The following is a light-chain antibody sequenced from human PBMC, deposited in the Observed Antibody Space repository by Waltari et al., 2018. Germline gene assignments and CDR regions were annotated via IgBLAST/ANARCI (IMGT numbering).Light chain of an antibody. Sequence: EIVLTQSPGTLSLYPGERATLSCRASQRISSSNLAWYQQKLGQTPRLLIYGASSRATGIPDRFSGSGSGTDFTLTITRLEPEDLAVYYCQQYDTAPRTFGQGTKLEIK. CDR1: QRISSSN. J-gene: IGKJ2*01. CDR3: QQYDTAPRT. V-gene: IGKV3-20*01. CDR2: GAS.